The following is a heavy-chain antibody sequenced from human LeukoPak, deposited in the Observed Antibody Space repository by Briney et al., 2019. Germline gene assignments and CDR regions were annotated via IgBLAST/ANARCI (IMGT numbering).Heavy chain of an antibody. CDR1: GFTFSSYW. Sequence: GGSLRLSCAASGFTFSSYWMSWVRQAPGKGLEWVANIKQDGSEKYYVDSVKGRFTISRDNAKNSLYLQMNSLRAEDTAVCYCARGTYYYDSSGYLPRIWGQGTLVTVSS. CDR2: IKQDGSEK. D-gene: IGHD3-22*01. CDR3: ARGTYYYDSSGYLPRI. J-gene: IGHJ4*02. V-gene: IGHV3-7*01.